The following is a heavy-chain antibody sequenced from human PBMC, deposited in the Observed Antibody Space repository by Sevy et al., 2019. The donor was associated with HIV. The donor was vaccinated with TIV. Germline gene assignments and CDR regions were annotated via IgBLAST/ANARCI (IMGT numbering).Heavy chain of an antibody. V-gene: IGHV3-13*01. CDR3: ARKRGYSYGGTSDGMDV. Sequence: GGSLRLSCAASGFTFSSYDMHWVRQATGKGLEWVSAIGTAGDTYYPGSVKGRFTISRENAKNSLYLQMSSLRAGDTAVYYCARKRGYSYGGTSDGMDVWGQGTTVTVSS. CDR1: GFTFSSYD. D-gene: IGHD5-18*01. J-gene: IGHJ6*02. CDR2: IGTAGDT.